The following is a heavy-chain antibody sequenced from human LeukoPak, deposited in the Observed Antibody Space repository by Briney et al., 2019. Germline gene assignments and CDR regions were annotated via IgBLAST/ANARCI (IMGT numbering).Heavy chain of an antibody. V-gene: IGHV3-15*01. CDR3: TTSYDPFYVEF. CDR2: IKNKADGEAT. J-gene: IGHJ4*02. CDR1: GFTFNKVW. Sequence: GGSLRLSCAASGFTFNKVWMTRVRQAPGKGLEWVGRIKNKADGEATDYAAPVKGRFTISRDDSKNTLSLQMNSLQTEDTAVYYCTTSYDPFYVEFWGQGTLVTVSS. D-gene: IGHD3-16*01.